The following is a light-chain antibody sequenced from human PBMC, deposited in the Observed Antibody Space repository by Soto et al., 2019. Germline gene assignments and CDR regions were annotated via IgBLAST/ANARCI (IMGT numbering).Light chain of an antibody. J-gene: IGKJ5*01. Sequence: EIVLTQSPGTLSLSPGERATLSCRASRRVSSTYFAWYQQKRGQAPRVLIYATSNRATGVPERFSGSGSGTDFTITISRLEPEDFAVYYCQHYDNSPITFGQGTRLEVK. CDR1: RRVSSTY. CDR3: QHYDNSPIT. V-gene: IGKV3-20*01. CDR2: ATS.